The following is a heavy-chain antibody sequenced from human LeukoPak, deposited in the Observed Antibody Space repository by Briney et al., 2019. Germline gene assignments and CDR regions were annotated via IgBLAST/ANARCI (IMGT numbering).Heavy chain of an antibody. CDR3: AREYDSSANWDY. Sequence: ASVKVSCKASGYTFTGHYVHWVRQAPGQGLEWMGWINGNTGDTNYAQRFQGRVTMIRETSISTMYMELSRLRSDDTAVYYCAREYDSSANWDYWGQGTLVTVSS. V-gene: IGHV1-2*02. J-gene: IGHJ4*02. D-gene: IGHD3-22*01. CDR1: GYTFTGHY. CDR2: INGNTGDT.